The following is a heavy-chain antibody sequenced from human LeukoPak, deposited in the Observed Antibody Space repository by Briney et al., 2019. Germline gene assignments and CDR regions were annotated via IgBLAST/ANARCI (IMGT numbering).Heavy chain of an antibody. CDR1: GASISSGTW. V-gene: IGHV4-4*02. Sequence: QVQLQESGPGLVKPSGTLSLTCAVSGASISSGTWWDWVRQPPGKGLEWIGDIFHSGTTNYNPSLKSRLTISVDMSKNQFSLELTSVTAADTAVYYCAGPSGASSWWGQGTLVTVSS. CDR2: IFHSGTT. D-gene: IGHD2/OR15-2a*01. CDR3: AGPSGASSW. J-gene: IGHJ4*02.